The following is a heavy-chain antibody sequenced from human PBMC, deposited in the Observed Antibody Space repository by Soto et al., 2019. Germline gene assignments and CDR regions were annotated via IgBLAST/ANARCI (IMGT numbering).Heavy chain of an antibody. CDR3: ARDGKSIVGASGLDY. CDR2: INPNSGGT. CDR1: GYTFTGYY. D-gene: IGHD1-26*01. J-gene: IGHJ4*02. Sequence: QVQLVQSGAEVKKPGASVKVSCKASGYTFTGYYMHWVRQAPGQGLEWMGWINPNSGGTNYAQKFQGWVTMTRDTSISTAYMELSRLRSDDTAVYYCARDGKSIVGASGLDYWGQGTLVTVSS. V-gene: IGHV1-2*04.